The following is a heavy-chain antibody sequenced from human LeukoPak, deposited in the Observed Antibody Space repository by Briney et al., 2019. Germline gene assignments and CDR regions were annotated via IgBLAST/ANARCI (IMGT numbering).Heavy chain of an antibody. Sequence: SQTLSLTCTVSGGSISSGSYYWSWIRQPAGKGLEWIGRIYTSGSTNYNPSLKSRVTISVDTSKNQFSLKLSSVTAADTAVYYCARAPVEMATIYYYYVDVWGKGTTVTVSS. CDR1: GGSISSGSYY. V-gene: IGHV4-61*02. D-gene: IGHD5-24*01. CDR2: IYTSGST. CDR3: ARAPVEMATIYYYYVDV. J-gene: IGHJ6*03.